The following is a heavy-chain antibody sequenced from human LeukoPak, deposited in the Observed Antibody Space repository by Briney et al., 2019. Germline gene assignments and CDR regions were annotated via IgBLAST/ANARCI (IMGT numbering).Heavy chain of an antibody. D-gene: IGHD3-10*01. Sequence: GSLRLSRAASGFTFSNAWMSWVRQPPGKGLEWIGEVYHDEATNFNPSLKSRVTIAVDKSRNQFSLKLSAVTAADTTVYYCARAETTGSYSSDAFDIWGQGARVTVSS. J-gene: IGHJ3*02. V-gene: IGHV4-4*02. CDR2: VYHDEAT. CDR1: GFTFSNAW. CDR3: ARAETTGSYSSDAFDI.